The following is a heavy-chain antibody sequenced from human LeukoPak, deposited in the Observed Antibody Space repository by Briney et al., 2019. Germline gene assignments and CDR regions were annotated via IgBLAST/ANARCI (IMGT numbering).Heavy chain of an antibody. J-gene: IGHJ6*03. Sequence: PGRSLRLPCTASGFTFGDYAMSWVRQAPGKGLEWVGFIRSKAYGGTTEYAASVKGRFTISRDDSKNIAYLQMNSLKTEDTAVYYCTRDQGRRDGWYYYNYMDVWGKGTTVTVSS. CDR1: GFTFGDYA. D-gene: IGHD5-24*01. CDR2: IRSKAYGGTT. CDR3: TRDQGRRDGWYYYNYMDV. V-gene: IGHV3-49*04.